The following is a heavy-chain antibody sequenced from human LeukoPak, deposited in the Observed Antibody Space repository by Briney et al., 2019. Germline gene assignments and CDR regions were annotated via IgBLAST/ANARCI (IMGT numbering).Heavy chain of an antibody. CDR3: ARRSAGVSGSYRRVGAFDI. CDR1: GFTFDDYG. CDR2: INWNGGST. J-gene: IGHJ3*02. D-gene: IGHD1-26*01. V-gene: IGHV3-20*04. Sequence: GGSLRISCAASGFTFDDYGMSWVRQAPGKGLEWVSGINWNGGSTGYADSVKGRFTISRDNAKNSLYLQMNSLRAEDTALYYCARRSAGVSGSYRRVGAFDIWGQGTMVTVSS.